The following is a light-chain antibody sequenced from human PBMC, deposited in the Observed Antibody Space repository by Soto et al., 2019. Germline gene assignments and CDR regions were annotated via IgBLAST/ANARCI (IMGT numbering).Light chain of an antibody. V-gene: IGKV3-11*01. J-gene: IGKJ5*01. CDR1: QTVGRS. Sequence: EIVLTQSPATLCLSPGERATLSCRASQTVGRSLAWYQQKPGQAPRLLISDASNRATGIPARFSGSGSGTDFTLTISSLDSEDFAIYYCQQRYNWPLTFGQGTQREIK. CDR3: QQRYNWPLT. CDR2: DAS.